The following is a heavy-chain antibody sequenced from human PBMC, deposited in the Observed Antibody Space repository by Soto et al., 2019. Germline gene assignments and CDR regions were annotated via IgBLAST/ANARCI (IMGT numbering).Heavy chain of an antibody. CDR2: IIPIFGTA. V-gene: IGHV1-69*06. J-gene: IGHJ5*02. D-gene: IGHD2-2*01. CDR3: ASHCSIRCSDWSDP. CDR1: GGTFSSYA. Sequence: ASVKVSCKASGGTFSSYAISWVRQAPGQGLEWMGGIIPIFGTANYSQKFQGRVTITGDKSTSTAYMELSSLRSEDTAVYFCASHCSIRCSDWSDPWGQGTLVTVSS.